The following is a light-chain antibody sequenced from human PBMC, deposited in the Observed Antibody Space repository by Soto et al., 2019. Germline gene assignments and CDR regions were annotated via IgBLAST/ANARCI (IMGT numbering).Light chain of an antibody. J-gene: IGKJ5*01. CDR3: QHYGSSLPPIT. CDR2: GIS. CDR1: QSVSSSY. V-gene: IGKV3-20*01. Sequence: EIVLTQSPGTLSLSPGERATLSCRASQSVSSSYLAWYQQKPGQAPRLLIYGISSRATGIPDRFSGSGSGTYFTLTISILEPEDFAVYYCQHYGSSLPPITFGQGTRLEIK.